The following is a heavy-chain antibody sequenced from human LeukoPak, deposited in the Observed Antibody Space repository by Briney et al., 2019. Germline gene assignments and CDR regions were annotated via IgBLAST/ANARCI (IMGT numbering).Heavy chain of an antibody. Sequence: GGSLRLSCAASGFTFSSYWMSWVRQAPGKGLEWVANIKQDGSEKYYVDSVKGRFTISRDTSKNTVFLQMNSLRAEDTAVYYCARDLRASTGGGLGSWGQGTLVTVSS. V-gene: IGHV3-7*03. J-gene: IGHJ5*02. D-gene: IGHD3-16*01. CDR1: GFTFSSYW. CDR3: ARDLRASTGGGLGS. CDR2: IKQDGSEK.